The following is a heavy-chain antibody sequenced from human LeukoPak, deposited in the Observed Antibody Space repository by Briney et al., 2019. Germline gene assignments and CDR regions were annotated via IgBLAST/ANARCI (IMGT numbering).Heavy chain of an antibody. CDR2: MNPNSGGT. V-gene: IGHV1-2*02. J-gene: IGHJ4*02. CDR1: GYTFTDYY. CDR3: ARNKEGKSLDY. Sequence: GASVKVSCKASGYTFTDYYIHWVRQAPGQGLEWMAWMNPNSGGTSYAQKFQGRVTMTRDTSISTAYMELSRLRFDDTAVYYCARNKEGKSLDYWGQGNLVTVSS.